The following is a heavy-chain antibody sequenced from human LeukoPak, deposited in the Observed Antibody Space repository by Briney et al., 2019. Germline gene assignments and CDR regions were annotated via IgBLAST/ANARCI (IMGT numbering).Heavy chain of an antibody. CDR3: ARPSIVVVPAAAFDY. CDR2: IYYSGST. CDR1: GGSISSYY. D-gene: IGHD2-2*01. Sequence: PSETLSLTCTVSGGSISSYYWSWIRQPPGKGLEWIGYIYYSGSTNYNPSLKSRVTISVDTSKNQFSLKLSSVTAADTAVYYCARPSIVVVPAAAFDYWGQGTLVTVSS. J-gene: IGHJ4*02. V-gene: IGHV4-59*08.